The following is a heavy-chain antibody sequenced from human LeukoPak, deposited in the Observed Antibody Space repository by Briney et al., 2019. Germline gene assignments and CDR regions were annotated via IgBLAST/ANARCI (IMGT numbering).Heavy chain of an antibody. CDR2: VLDSERT. D-gene: IGHD5-18*01. CDR3: ATIKRGSIFGYFDF. J-gene: IGHJ4*02. Sequence: SETLSLTCTVSGGSISTHYWSWIRQPPGKGLDWIGYVLDSERTKDNPSLKSRAALSADTSKNQFSLRLTSVTAADSAVYYCATIKRGSIFGYFDFWGQGVLVTVSS. CDR1: GGSISTHY. V-gene: IGHV4-59*11.